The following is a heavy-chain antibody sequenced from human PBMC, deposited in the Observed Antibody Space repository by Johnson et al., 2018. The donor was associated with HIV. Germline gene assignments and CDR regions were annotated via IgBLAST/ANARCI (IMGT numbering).Heavy chain of an antibody. CDR3: AKDHPVVAERTGAFDI. CDR2: IRYDGSNK. Sequence: QVQLVESGGGVVQPGGSLRLSCAASGFTFSNYAMHWVRQAPGKGLEWVAFIRYDGSNKYYADSVKGRFTISRDNSKNTLYLQMNSLRVEDTAVYYCAKDHPVVAERTGAFDIWGQGTMVTVSS. CDR1: GFTFSNYA. V-gene: IGHV3-30*02. D-gene: IGHD2-15*01. J-gene: IGHJ3*02.